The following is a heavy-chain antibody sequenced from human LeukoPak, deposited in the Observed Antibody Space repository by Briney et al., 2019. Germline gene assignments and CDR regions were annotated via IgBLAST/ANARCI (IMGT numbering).Heavy chain of an antibody. CDR1: GGSISSSSYY. V-gene: IGHV4-39*01. D-gene: IGHD2-2*01. Sequence: KPSETLSLTCSVSGGSISSSSYYWGWIRQPPGKGLEWIGSIYYSGSTYYNPSLKSRVTISVDTSKNQFSLTLSSVTAADTAVYYCARHDLTNIVVVPAAVNWFDPWGQGTLVTVSS. J-gene: IGHJ5*02. CDR3: ARHDLTNIVVVPAAVNWFDP. CDR2: IYYSGST.